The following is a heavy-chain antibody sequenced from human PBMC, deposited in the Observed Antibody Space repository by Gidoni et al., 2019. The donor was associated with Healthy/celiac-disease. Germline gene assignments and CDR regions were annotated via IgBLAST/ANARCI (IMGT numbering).Heavy chain of an antibody. CDR3: ARGLVGATKQQTARYYYYMDV. CDR2: INHSGST. D-gene: IGHD1-26*01. Sequence: QVQLQQWGAGLLKPSETLSLTCAVYGGSFSGYYWSWIRQPPGKGLEWIGEINHSGSTNYNPSLKSRVTISVDTSKNQFSLKLSSVTAADTAVYYCARGLVGATKQQTARYYYYMDVWGKGTTVTVSS. J-gene: IGHJ6*03. V-gene: IGHV4-34*01. CDR1: GGSFSGYY.